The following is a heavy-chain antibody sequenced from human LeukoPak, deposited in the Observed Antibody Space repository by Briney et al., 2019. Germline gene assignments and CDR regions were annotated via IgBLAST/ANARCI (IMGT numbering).Heavy chain of an antibody. CDR3: ARAHDSSLLFDY. Sequence: PSETLSLTCTVSGGSISSSSYYWGWIRQPPGKGLEWIGSIYYSGSTYYNPSLKSRVTISVDTSKNQFSLKLSSVTAADTAVYYCARAHDSSLLFDYWGQGTLVTVSS. CDR2: IYYSGST. J-gene: IGHJ4*02. V-gene: IGHV4-39*07. CDR1: GGSISSSSYY. D-gene: IGHD3-3*01.